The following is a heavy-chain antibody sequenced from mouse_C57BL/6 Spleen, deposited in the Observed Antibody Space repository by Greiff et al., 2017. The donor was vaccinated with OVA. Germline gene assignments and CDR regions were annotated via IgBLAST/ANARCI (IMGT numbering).Heavy chain of an antibody. CDR3: AKIFYGNYPPYAMDY. CDR1: GFTFSDYG. Sequence: VQLKESGGGLVKPGGSLKLSCAASGFTFSDYGMHWVRQAPEKGLEWVAYISSGSSTIYYAATVKGRFTISRDNAKNTLFLQMTSLRSEDTAMYYCAKIFYGNYPPYAMDYWGQGTSVTVSS. D-gene: IGHD2-1*01. V-gene: IGHV5-17*01. CDR2: ISSGSSTI. J-gene: IGHJ4*01.